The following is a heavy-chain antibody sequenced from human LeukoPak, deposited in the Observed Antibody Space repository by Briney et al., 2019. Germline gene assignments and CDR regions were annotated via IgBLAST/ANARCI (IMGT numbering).Heavy chain of an antibody. D-gene: IGHD5-18*01. CDR1: GYTFTNYD. J-gene: IGHJ4*02. CDR2: MNPNSGNT. V-gene: IGHV1-8*01. Sequence: ASVKVSCKPSGYTFTNYDINWVRQATGQGLEWMGWMNPNSGNTGYAQKFQGRVTMTRTTSKRAAYMELSSLRSKAAAIYSCARGRGTAMVTYWDYWGQGTLVTVSS. CDR3: ARGRGTAMVTYWDY.